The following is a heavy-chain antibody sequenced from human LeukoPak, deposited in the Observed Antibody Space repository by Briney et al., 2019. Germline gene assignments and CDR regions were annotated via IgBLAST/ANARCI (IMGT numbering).Heavy chain of an antibody. CDR1: GFTVSSNY. D-gene: IGHD3-3*01. Sequence: GGSLRLSCAASGFTVSSNYMSWVRQAPGKGLEWVSVIYSGGSTYYADSVKGRFTISRDNSKNTLYLQMNSLRAEDTAVYYCSRSRRGFGYFDYWGQGTLVTVSS. J-gene: IGHJ4*02. V-gene: IGHV3-53*05. CDR3: SRSRRGFGYFDY. CDR2: IYSGGST.